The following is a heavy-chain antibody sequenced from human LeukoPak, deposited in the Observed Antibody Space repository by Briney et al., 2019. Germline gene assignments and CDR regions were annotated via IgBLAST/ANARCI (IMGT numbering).Heavy chain of an antibody. Sequence: PGGSLRLSCAASGFTFSSYSMHWVRQAPGKGLEWVSSISSSSSNKYYADSVKGRITISRDNAKNSLYLQMNSLRAEDTASYYCARGFAGSYWGRWCDPWGQGTLVTVSS. V-gene: IGHV3-21*04. CDR1: GFTFSSYS. CDR3: ARGFAGSYWGRWCDP. J-gene: IGHJ5*02. D-gene: IGHD1-26*01. CDR2: ISSSSSNK.